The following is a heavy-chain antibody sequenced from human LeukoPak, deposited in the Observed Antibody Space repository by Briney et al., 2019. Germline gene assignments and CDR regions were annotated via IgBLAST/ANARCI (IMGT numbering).Heavy chain of an antibody. D-gene: IGHD1-26*01. CDR3: ARGGSYVVKPGLDY. CDR1: GFTFSSYW. Sequence: PGGSLRLSCAASGFTFSSYWMHWVRQAPGKGLVWVSRINTDGSSTSYADSVKGRFTISRDNAKNTLYLQLNSLRAEDTAVYYCARGGSYVVKPGLDYWGQGTLVTVSS. V-gene: IGHV3-74*01. J-gene: IGHJ4*02. CDR2: INTDGSST.